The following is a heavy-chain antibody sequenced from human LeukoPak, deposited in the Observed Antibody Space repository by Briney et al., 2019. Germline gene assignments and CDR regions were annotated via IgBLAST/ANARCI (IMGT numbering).Heavy chain of an antibody. D-gene: IGHD2/OR15-2a*01. J-gene: IGHJ4*02. V-gene: IGHV4-39*01. CDR1: GGSISFSSDY. CDR3: ARRLSTRSYYLDD. Sequence: SETLSLTCTVSGGSISFSSDYCGWIRQPPGKGLEWIGDIYYSGTTNYNPSLKSRVTMSVDTSKNQFSLKLNSATAADTAVYYCARRLSTRSYYLDDWGQGTLVTVSS. CDR2: IYYSGTT.